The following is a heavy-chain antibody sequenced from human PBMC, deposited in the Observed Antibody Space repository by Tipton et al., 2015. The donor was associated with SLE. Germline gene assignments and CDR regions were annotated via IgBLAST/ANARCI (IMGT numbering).Heavy chain of an antibody. D-gene: IGHD1-1*01. CDR2: IYSGGNT. J-gene: IGHJ6*04. V-gene: IGHV3-23*03. Sequence: GSLRLSCAASGFSFSNYAMSWVRQAPGKGLEWVSIIYSGGNTYYVESVEGRFTISRDNSDNTLYVRMNNLRVEDTAIYYCARVPVRTTGGFGRFRMDVWGKGTTVTVSS. CDR3: ARVPVRTTGGFGRFRMDV. CDR1: GFSFSNYA.